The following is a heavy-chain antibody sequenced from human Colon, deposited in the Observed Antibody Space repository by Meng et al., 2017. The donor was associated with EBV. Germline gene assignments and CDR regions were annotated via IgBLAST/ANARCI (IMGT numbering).Heavy chain of an antibody. CDR3: ARLREWLVDY. Sequence: QVQLQQWGAGLLKPSEXLSLTCAVYGGSFSGIYWSWIRQPPGKGLEWIGEINHSGSSSYNPSLKSRVTISIDTSKNQVSLKLRSVTAADTAVYYCARLREWLVDYWGQETLVTVSS. D-gene: IGHD6-19*01. CDR1: GGSFSGIY. CDR2: INHSGSS. J-gene: IGHJ4*02. V-gene: IGHV4-34*01.